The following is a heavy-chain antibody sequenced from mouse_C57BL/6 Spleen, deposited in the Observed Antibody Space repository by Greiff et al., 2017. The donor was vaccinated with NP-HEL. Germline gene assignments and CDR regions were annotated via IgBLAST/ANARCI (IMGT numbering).Heavy chain of an antibody. CDR2: IDPSDSET. V-gene: IGHV1-52*01. Sequence: VKLQESGAELVRPGSSVKLSCKASGYTFTSYWMHWVKQRPIQGLEWIGNIDPSDSETHYNQKFKDKATLTVDKSSSTAYMQLSSLTSEDSAVYYCARLDSIYFDYWGQGTTLTVSS. D-gene: IGHD2-10*02. CDR3: ARLDSIYFDY. CDR1: GYTFTSYW. J-gene: IGHJ2*01.